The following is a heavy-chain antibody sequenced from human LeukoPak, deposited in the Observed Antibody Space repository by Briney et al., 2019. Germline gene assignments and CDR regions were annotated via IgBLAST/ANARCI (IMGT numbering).Heavy chain of an antibody. V-gene: IGHV3-30*18. CDR1: GFTFSSYG. Sequence: GGSLRLSCAASGFTFSSYGMNWVRQAPGKGLEWVAVISYDGSNKYYADSVKGRFTISRDNSKNTLYLQMNSLRAENTAVYYCAKASDYWGQGTLVTVSS. CDR3: AKASDY. J-gene: IGHJ4*02. CDR2: ISYDGSNK.